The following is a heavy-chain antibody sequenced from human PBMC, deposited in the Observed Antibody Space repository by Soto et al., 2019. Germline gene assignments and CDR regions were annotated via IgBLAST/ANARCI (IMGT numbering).Heavy chain of an antibody. CDR3: ARDHDRHNYVWGSYQEFLFDY. CDR2: ISSSSSTI. D-gene: IGHD3-16*01. V-gene: IGHV3-48*02. Sequence: GGSLRLSCAASGCTFSSYSMNWVRQAPGKGLEWVSYISSSSSTIYYADSVKGRFTISRDNAKNSLYLQMNSLRDEDTAVYYCARDHDRHNYVWGSYQEFLFDYWGQGTLVTVSS. J-gene: IGHJ4*02. CDR1: GCTFSSYS.